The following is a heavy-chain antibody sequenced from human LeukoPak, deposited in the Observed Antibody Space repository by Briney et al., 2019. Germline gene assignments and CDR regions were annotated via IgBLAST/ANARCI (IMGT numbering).Heavy chain of an antibody. CDR3: AREPTYYDFWSGYSWFDY. J-gene: IGHJ4*02. CDR2: ISSSITTI. Sequence: GGSLRLSCAASGFTFSSYSMNWVRQAPGQGLEWFSYISSSITTIYYADSVKGRFTISRDNAKNSLYLQMNSLRAEDTAVYYCAREPTYYDFWSGYSWFDYWGQGTLVTVSS. D-gene: IGHD3-3*01. CDR1: GFTFSSYS. V-gene: IGHV3-48*01.